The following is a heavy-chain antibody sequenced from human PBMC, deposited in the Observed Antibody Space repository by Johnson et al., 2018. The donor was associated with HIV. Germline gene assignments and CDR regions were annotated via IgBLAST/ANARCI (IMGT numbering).Heavy chain of an antibody. CDR3: ARERATLWFRASGAAFDI. CDR2: INWNGYST. CDR1: GFTFDDYG. V-gene: IGHV3-20*04. D-gene: IGHD3-10*01. Sequence: VQLLESGGGLVQPGGSLRLSCAASGFTFDDYGMSWVRQAPGKGLEWVSGINWNGYSTKYAGSVQGRVTISRDNAKNSLYMQMNSLRAEDTAVDYCARERATLWFRASGAAFDIWGQGTMVTVSS. J-gene: IGHJ3*02.